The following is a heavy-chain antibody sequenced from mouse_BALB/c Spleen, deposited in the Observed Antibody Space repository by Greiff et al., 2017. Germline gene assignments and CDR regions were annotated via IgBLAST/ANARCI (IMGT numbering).Heavy chain of an antibody. J-gene: IGHJ2*01. CDR2: ISSGSSTI. V-gene: IGHV5-17*02. CDR1: GFTFRSFG. CDR3: AKYWDDDGYYFDY. D-gene: IGHD2-3*01. Sequence: EVKLQESGGGLVQPGGSRKSSCAASGFTFRSFGMHWVRQAPEKGLEWVASISSGSSTIYYADTVKDRYTISRDNPKNTLYLQMSKLKYEDTAMYDCAKYWDDDGYYFDYRGPGTTLTVSS.